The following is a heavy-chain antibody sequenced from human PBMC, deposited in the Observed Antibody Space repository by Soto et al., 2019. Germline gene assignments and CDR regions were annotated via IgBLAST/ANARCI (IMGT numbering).Heavy chain of an antibody. D-gene: IGHD2-15*01. CDR1: GGSISSGVYY. J-gene: IGHJ6*02. V-gene: IGHV4-31*03. Sequence: SETLSLTCTVSGGSISSGVYYWSWIRQHPGKGLEWIGYIYYSGSTYYNPSLKSRVTISVDTSKNQFSLKLSSVTAADTAVYYCARDLRVVRKGHYGIDVWGQGTTATVSS. CDR2: IYYSGST. CDR3: ARDLRVVRKGHYGIDV.